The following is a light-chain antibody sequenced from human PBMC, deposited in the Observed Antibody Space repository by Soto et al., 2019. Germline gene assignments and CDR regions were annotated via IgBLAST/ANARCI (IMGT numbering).Light chain of an antibody. J-gene: IGLJ1*01. V-gene: IGLV2-23*01. CDR3: NSYVAGSNV. CDR2: EGT. Sequence: QSVLTQPASVSGSPGQSITVSCTGTSSAVGGYSLVSWYHQNPGNAPKLVIYEGTKRPSGVSNRLSGSKSGNTASLTISGLQTEDEADYYCNSYVAGSNVFGTGTKVTVL. CDR1: SSAVGGYSL.